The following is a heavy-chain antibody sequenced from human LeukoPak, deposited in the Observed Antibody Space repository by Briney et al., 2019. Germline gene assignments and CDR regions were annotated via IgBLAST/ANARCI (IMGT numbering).Heavy chain of an antibody. CDR2: ISYDGSNK. Sequence: GGSLRLSCAASGFTFSSYAMHWVRQAPGKGLEWVAVISYDGSNKYYADSVKGRFTISRDNSKNTLYLQMNSLRAEDTAVYYCAKVTPAWGRGVRLDPWGQGTLVTVSS. CDR1: GFTFSSYA. CDR3: AKVTPAWGRGVRLDP. V-gene: IGHV3-30*01. J-gene: IGHJ5*02. D-gene: IGHD3-10*01.